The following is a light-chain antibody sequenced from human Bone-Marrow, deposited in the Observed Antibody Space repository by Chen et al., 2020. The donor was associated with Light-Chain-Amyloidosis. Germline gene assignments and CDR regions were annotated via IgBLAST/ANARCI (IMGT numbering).Light chain of an antibody. CDR3: AAWDDSLSGWV. V-gene: IGLV1-47*01. CDR1: SSNIGSNY. J-gene: IGLJ3*02. CDR2: RNN. Sequence: QSVLTQPPSASGTPGQRVTISCSGSSSNIGSNYVYWYQQLPGTAPKLLIYRNNQRPSGAPDRFSGSKSGTSASLAIRGLRSEDWADYYCAAWDDSLSGWVFGGGTKLADL.